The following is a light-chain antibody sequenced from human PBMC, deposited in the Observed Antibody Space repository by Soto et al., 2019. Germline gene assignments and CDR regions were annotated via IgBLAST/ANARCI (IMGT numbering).Light chain of an antibody. Sequence: DIQMTQSPSTLSASVGDRVTITCRASQSISSWLAWYQQKPGKAPKLLIYDPSSLESGVPSRFSGRGSGTEFTLTISSLQPDDFGTYYCQQYNSYSPAFGQGNKVEIK. CDR1: QSISSW. CDR3: QQYNSYSPA. V-gene: IGKV1-5*01. J-gene: IGKJ1*01. CDR2: DPS.